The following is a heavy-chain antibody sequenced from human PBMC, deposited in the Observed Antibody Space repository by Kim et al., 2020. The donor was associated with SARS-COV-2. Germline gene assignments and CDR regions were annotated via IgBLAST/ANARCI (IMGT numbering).Heavy chain of an antibody. D-gene: IGHD3-3*01. Sequence: GGSLRLSCVVSGFTFSVQWMHWVRQGPGKGLVWVSGINSDGSRTFYADSVKGRFTVSRDNAKNTLSLQMDTLRTEDTGIYYCTTIFEILSENWGQGSPVTVSS. CDR1: GFTFSVQW. J-gene: IGHJ4*02. CDR3: TTIFEILSEN. CDR2: INSDGSRT. V-gene: IGHV3-74*01.